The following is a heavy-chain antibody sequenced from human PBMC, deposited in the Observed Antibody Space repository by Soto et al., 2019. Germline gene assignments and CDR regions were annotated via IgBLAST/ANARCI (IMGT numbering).Heavy chain of an antibody. J-gene: IGHJ4*02. CDR2: INSDGSST. CDR1: GFTFSSYW. Sequence: LRLSCAASGFTFSSYWMHWVRQAPGKGLVWVSRINSDGSSTSYADSVKGRFTISRDNAKNTLYLQMNSLRAEDTAVYYCARAQGSEQQLVPDYWGQGTLVTVSS. D-gene: IGHD6-13*01. CDR3: ARAQGSEQQLVPDY. V-gene: IGHV3-74*01.